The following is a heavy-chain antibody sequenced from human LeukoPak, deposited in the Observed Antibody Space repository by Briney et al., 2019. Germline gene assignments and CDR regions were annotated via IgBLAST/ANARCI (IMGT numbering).Heavy chain of an antibody. Sequence: QTGGSLRLSCAASGFTFSSYAMHWVRQAPGKGLEYVSAITTDGVSTYYANSVKGRFTISRDNSKNTLYLQMGSLRAEDMAVYYCARRSSAYDYWGQGTLVTVSS. D-gene: IGHD2-2*01. CDR1: GFTFSSYA. CDR2: ITTDGVST. CDR3: ARRSSAYDY. V-gene: IGHV3-64*01. J-gene: IGHJ4*02.